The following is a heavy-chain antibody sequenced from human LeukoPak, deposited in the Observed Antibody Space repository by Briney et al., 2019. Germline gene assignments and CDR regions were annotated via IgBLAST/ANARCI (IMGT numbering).Heavy chain of an antibody. Sequence: GGSLRLSCAASGFTFSSYGMSWVRQAPGKGLEWVSAISGSGGSTYYADSVKGRFTISRDNSKNTLYLQMNSLRAEDTAVYYCAKDSSYGYDILTGYNWFDPWGQGTLVTVSS. V-gene: IGHV3-23*01. J-gene: IGHJ5*02. CDR2: ISGSGGST. CDR1: GFTFSSYG. CDR3: AKDSSYGYDILTGYNWFDP. D-gene: IGHD3-9*01.